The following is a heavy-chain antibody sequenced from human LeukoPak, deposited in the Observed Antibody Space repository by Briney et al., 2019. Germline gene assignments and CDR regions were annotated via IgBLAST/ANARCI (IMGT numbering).Heavy chain of an antibody. J-gene: IGHJ5*02. Sequence: SETLSLTCTVSGGSISSSSYYWGWIRQPPGKGLERIGSIYHSGSTYNNPSLKSRVTISVDTSKNQFSLKLSSVTAADTAVYYCARGRGDSSSSDNWFDPWGQGTLVTVSS. V-gene: IGHV4-39*07. CDR2: IYHSGST. D-gene: IGHD6-13*01. CDR3: ARGRGDSSSSDNWFDP. CDR1: GGSISSSSYY.